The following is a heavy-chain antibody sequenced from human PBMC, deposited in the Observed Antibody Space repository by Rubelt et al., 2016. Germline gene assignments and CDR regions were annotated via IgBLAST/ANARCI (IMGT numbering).Heavy chain of an antibody. CDR2: FDHEDGET. V-gene: IGHV1-24*01. Sequence: QVQLVQSGAEVKKPGASVKVSCKVSGYTLTELSMHWVRQAPGKGLEWMGGFDHEDGETIYAQKYKGRLTRVTDTSTSTACMGLRSLGSDDTAGYYCAGVMLPCGGVIEVGWFDHWGQGTLITVSS. D-gene: IGHD3-16*02. CDR1: GYTLTELS. J-gene: IGHJ5*02. CDR3: AGVMLPCGGVIEVGWFDH.